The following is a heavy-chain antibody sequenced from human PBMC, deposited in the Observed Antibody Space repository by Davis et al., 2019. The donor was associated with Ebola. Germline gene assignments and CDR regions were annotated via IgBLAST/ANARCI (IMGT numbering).Heavy chain of an antibody. Sequence: GESLKISCAASGFVFRNYVMSWVRQAPGKGPVWVSRINGDETITAYADSVKGRFAISRDNTKNTLYLQMNSLRVEDTAVYYCTKDFDYVNGYWGQGALVTVSS. CDR2: INGDETIT. D-gene: IGHD4-17*01. CDR1: GFVFRNYV. J-gene: IGHJ4*02. V-gene: IGHV3-74*01. CDR3: TKDFDYVNGY.